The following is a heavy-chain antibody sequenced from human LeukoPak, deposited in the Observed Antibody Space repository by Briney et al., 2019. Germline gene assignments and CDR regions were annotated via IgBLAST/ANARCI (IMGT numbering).Heavy chain of an antibody. CDR1: GFTFSNFA. J-gene: IGHJ4*02. V-gene: IGHV3-23*01. Sequence: PGGTLRLSCAASGFTFSNFAMSWVRQAPGKGLECVSLISANGGATYYADSVKGRFTISRDNSKSTQYLQMNSLRADDTAVYYCAKASGSPYYFDYWGQGTLVTVSS. CDR2: ISANGGAT. D-gene: IGHD3-10*01. CDR3: AKASGSPYYFDY.